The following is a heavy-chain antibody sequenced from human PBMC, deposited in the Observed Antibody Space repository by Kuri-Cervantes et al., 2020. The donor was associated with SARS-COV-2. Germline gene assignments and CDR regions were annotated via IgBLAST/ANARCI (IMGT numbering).Heavy chain of an antibody. CDR3: ARHLGELFYYFDY. D-gene: IGHD3-16*01. CDR2: IYYSGST. Sequence: SETLSLTCTVSGGSISSYYWGWIRQPPGKGLEWIGYIYYSGSTNYNPSLKSRVTTSVDTSKNQFSLKLSSVTAADTAVYYCARHLGELFYYFDYWGQGTLVTVSS. V-gene: IGHV4-59*08. CDR1: GGSISSYY. J-gene: IGHJ4*02.